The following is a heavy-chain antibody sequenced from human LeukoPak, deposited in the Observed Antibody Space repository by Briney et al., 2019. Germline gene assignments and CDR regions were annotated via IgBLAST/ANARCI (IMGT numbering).Heavy chain of an antibody. V-gene: IGHV3-48*01. CDR1: GFTFSSYS. Sequence: GGSLRLSCAASGFTFSSYSMNWVRQAPGKGLEWVSYISSSSSTIYYADSVKGRFTISRDNAKNSLYLQMNSLRAEDTAVYYCARDLWELLMVKGCNGYWGQGTLVTVSS. D-gene: IGHD1-26*01. J-gene: IGHJ4*02. CDR2: ISSSSSTI. CDR3: ARDLWELLMVKGCNGY.